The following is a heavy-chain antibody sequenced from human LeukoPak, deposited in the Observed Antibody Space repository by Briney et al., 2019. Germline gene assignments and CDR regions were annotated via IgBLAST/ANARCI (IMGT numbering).Heavy chain of an antibody. J-gene: IGHJ5*02. D-gene: IGHD4-17*01. CDR3: ARDPAETYGGYWNGFDP. CDR1: GGSISSSSYY. Sequence: SETLSLTCTVSGGSISSSSYYWGWIRQPPGKGLEWMGSIYYSVTSYNNPSLKTRITISVYTAKNQFTLKLSSVTAADTPVNYWARDPAETYGGYWNGFDPWGRGTLVTVSS. V-gene: IGHV4-39*06. CDR2: IYYSVTS.